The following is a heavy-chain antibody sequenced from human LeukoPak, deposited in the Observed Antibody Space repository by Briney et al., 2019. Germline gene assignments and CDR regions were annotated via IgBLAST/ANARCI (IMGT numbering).Heavy chain of an antibody. CDR1: GFTFSSYA. V-gene: IGHV3-23*01. CDR3: ATDKSAWFRGTFDY. J-gene: IGHJ4*02. CDR2: ISGSGDST. Sequence: PGGSLRLSCAASGFTFSSYAMSWVRQAPGKGLEWVSAISGSGDSTFYADSVKGRFTISRDNSKNTLYLQMNSLRVEDTAVYYCATDKSAWFRGTFDYWGQGTLVTVSS. D-gene: IGHD6-19*01.